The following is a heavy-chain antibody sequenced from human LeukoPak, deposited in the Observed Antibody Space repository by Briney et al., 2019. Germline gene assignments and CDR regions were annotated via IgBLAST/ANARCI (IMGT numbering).Heavy chain of an antibody. Sequence: GRSLRLSCAASGFPFNSYSMDWVRQAPGKGLEWLSDISSRSGTIYYADSVKGRFTISRDNAKNTLYLQMNSLRDEDTGVYYCARLGPGGMDVWGQGTTVTVSS. D-gene: IGHD3-10*01. V-gene: IGHV3-48*02. CDR2: ISSRSGTI. J-gene: IGHJ6*02. CDR1: GFPFNSYS. CDR3: ARLGPGGMDV.